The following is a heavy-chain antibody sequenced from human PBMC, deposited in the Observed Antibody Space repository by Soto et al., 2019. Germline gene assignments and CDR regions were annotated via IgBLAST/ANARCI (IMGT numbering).Heavy chain of an antibody. D-gene: IGHD2-2*02. CDR1: GFTFSSYA. CDR2: ISGSGGST. V-gene: IGHV3-23*01. CDR3: AKPEAMANCSSTSCYKPHGGGWFDP. Sequence: GGSLRLSCAASGFTFSSYAMSWVRQAPGKGLEWVSAISGSGGSTYYADSVKGRFTISRDNSKNTLYLQMNSLRAEDTAVYYCAKPEAMANCSSTSCYKPHGGGWFDPWGQGTLVTVSS. J-gene: IGHJ5*02.